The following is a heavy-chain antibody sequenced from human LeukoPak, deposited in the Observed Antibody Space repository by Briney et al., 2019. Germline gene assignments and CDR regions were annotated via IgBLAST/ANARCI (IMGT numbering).Heavy chain of an antibody. D-gene: IGHD2-2*02. V-gene: IGHV4-34*01. CDR1: GGSFSGYY. J-gene: IGHJ6*03. Sequence: SETLSLTCAVYGGSFSGYYWSWIRQPPGKGLEWIGEINHSGSTNYNPSLKSRVTISVDTSRNQFSLKLSSVTAADTAVYYCASTMGDEKGRYCSSTSCYRGGYYYYMDVWGKGTTVTVSS. CDR2: INHSGST. CDR3: ASTMGDEKGRYCSSTSCYRGGYYYYMDV.